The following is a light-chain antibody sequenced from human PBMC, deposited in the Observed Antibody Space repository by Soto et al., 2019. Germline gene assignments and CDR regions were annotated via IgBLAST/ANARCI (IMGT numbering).Light chain of an antibody. Sequence: DIPMTQSPSALSASVGDRVTITCRASQSISSWLAWYQQKPGQAPRLLIYDASYLERGVPSRFSGSGSGTDFTLTISDLQPDDLGTYYCQQYNNFWTFGPGTKVEI. CDR1: QSISSW. J-gene: IGKJ1*01. CDR2: DAS. CDR3: QQYNNFWT. V-gene: IGKV1-5*01.